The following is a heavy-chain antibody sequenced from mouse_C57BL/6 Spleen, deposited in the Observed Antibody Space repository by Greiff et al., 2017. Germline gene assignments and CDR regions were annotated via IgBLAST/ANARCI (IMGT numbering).Heavy chain of an antibody. CDR2: IRLKSDNYAT. J-gene: IGHJ3*01. Sequence: EVMLVESGGGLVQPGGSMKLSCVASGFTFSNYWMNWVRQSPEKGLEWVAQIRLKSDNYATHYAESVKGRFTISRDDSKSSVYLQMNILRAEDTGIYYCTRPIYYYGSSSFAYWGQGTLVTVSA. CDR3: TRPIYYYGSSSFAY. CDR1: GFTFSNYW. V-gene: IGHV6-3*01. D-gene: IGHD1-1*01.